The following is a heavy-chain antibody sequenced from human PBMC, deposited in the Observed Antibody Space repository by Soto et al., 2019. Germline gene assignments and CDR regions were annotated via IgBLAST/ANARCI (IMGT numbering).Heavy chain of an antibody. Sequence: ASVKVSCKASGYTFTSYDINWVRQATGQGLEWMGWMNPNSGNTGYAQKFQGRVTMTRNTSISTVYMELSSLRSEDTAVYYCARAIDSSSSPYYYYGMDVWGQGTTVTVSS. D-gene: IGHD6-6*01. CDR2: MNPNSGNT. CDR3: ARAIDSSSSPYYYYGMDV. V-gene: IGHV1-8*01. CDR1: GYTFTSYD. J-gene: IGHJ6*02.